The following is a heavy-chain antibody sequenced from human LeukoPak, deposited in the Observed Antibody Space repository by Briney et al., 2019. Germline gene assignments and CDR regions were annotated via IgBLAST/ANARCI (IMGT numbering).Heavy chain of an antibody. Sequence: PGGSLRLSCAASGFTFDDYGMSWVRQAPGKGLEWVSGINWNGGTTGYADSVKGRFTITRDNAKNSLYLQMNSLRAEDTAWYYCARPYGDAFDIWGQGTMVTVSS. CDR1: GFTFDDYG. J-gene: IGHJ3*02. CDR2: INWNGGTT. D-gene: IGHD3-10*01. V-gene: IGHV3-20*04. CDR3: ARPYGDAFDI.